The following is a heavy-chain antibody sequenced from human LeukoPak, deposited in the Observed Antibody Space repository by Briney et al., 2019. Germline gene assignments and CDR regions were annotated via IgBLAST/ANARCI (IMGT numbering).Heavy chain of an antibody. D-gene: IGHD2-15*01. CDR3: ARHRRRGVVAVLHWFDP. CDR1: GGSFSGYY. CDR2: INHSGST. V-gene: IGHV4-34*01. Sequence: PSETLSLTCAVYGGSFSGYYWSWIRQPPGKGLEWIGEINHSGSTNYNPSLKSRVTISVDTSKNQFSLKLSSVTAADTAVYYCARHRRRGVVAVLHWFDPWGQGTLVTVSS. J-gene: IGHJ5*02.